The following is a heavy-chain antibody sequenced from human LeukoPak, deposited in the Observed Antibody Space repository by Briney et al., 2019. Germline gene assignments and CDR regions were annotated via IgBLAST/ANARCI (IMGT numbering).Heavy chain of an antibody. CDR2: MNPNSGNT. CDR3: ARGGPGYQLLIR. D-gene: IGHD2-2*01. V-gene: IGHV1-8*02. CDR1: GYTFTSYG. J-gene: IGHJ4*02. Sequence: ASVKVSCKASGYTFTSYGISWVRQAPGQGLEWMGWMNPNSGNTGYAQKFQGRVTMTRNTSISTAYMELSSLRSEDTAVYYCARGGPGYQLLIRWGQGTLVTVSS.